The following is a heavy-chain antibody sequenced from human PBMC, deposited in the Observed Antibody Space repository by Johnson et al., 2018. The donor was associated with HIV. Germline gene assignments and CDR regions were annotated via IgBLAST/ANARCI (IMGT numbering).Heavy chain of an antibody. CDR2: ISWNSGSI. CDR1: GFTFDDYA. Sequence: VQLVESGGGLIQPGRSLRLSCAASGFTFDDYAMHWVRQAPGKGLEWVSGISWNSGSIDYADSVKGRFTISRDNAKNSLYLQMNSLRAEDTAVYCCARDEGHSGSVAFDIWGQGTMVTVSS. J-gene: IGHJ3*02. V-gene: IGHV3-9*01. D-gene: IGHD1-26*01. CDR3: ARDEGHSGSVAFDI.